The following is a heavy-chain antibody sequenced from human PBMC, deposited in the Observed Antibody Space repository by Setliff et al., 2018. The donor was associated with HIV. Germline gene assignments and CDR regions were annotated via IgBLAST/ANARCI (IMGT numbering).Heavy chain of an antibody. D-gene: IGHD6-13*01. V-gene: IGHV1-69*13. Sequence: SVKVSCKASGGTFSSYAITWVRQAPGQGLEWMGGIIPIFGTANYAQKFQGRVTITADESTSTAYMELSSLRSEDTAEYYCARDGSSTWTGVRAFDIWGQGTMVTVTS. J-gene: IGHJ3*02. CDR1: GGTFSSYA. CDR2: IIPIFGTA. CDR3: ARDGSSTWTGVRAFDI.